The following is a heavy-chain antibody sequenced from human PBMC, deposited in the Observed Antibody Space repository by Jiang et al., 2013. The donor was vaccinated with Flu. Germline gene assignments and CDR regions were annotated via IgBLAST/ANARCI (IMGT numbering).Heavy chain of an antibody. V-gene: IGHV3-30*18. CDR2: ISYDGKVQ. Sequence: VQLLESGGGVVQPGRSLRLACATSGFTFSSYGMHWVRQAPGKGLEWVAVISYDGKVQYYGDSVKGRFIISRDNSKNTLFLQMNSLRAEDMAVYYCAKEFSEKRANHFDNWGQGTLVTVSS. J-gene: IGHJ4*02. D-gene: IGHD1-14*01. CDR3: AKEFSEKRANHFDN. CDR1: GFTFSSYG.